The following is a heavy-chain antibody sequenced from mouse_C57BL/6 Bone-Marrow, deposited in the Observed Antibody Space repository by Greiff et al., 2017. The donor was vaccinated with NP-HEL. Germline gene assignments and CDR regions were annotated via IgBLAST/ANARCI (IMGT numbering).Heavy chain of an antibody. V-gene: IGHV2-6-1*01. CDR2: IWSDGST. D-gene: IGHD2-4*01. CDR1: GFSLTSYG. J-gene: IGHJ4*01. Sequence: QVQLKESGPGLVAPSQSLSITCTVSGFSLTSYGVHWVRQPPGKGLEWLVVIWSDGSTTYNSALNSRLSISKDNSKSQVFLKMNSLQTDDTAMYYCARHDYDYDGYYYAMDYWGQGTSVTVSS. CDR3: ARHDYDYDGYYYAMDY.